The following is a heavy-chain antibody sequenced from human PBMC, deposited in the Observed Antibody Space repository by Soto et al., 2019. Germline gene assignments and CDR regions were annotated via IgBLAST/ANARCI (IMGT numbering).Heavy chain of an antibody. CDR3: ARERTGDPSFFDY. CDR2: IFYSGST. J-gene: IGHJ4*02. V-gene: IGHV4-34*11. CDR1: GGSFSGYY. D-gene: IGHD7-27*01. Sequence: QVQLQQWGAGLLKPSETLSLTCAVYGGSFSGYYWSWIRQPPGKGLEWLGYIFYSGSTNYNPSLKSRVTISVDSSKNQFSLKLSSVTAADTAVYYCARERTGDPSFFDYWGQGTLVTVSS.